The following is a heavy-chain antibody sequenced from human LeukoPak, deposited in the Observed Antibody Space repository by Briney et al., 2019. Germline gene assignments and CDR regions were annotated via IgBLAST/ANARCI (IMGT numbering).Heavy chain of an antibody. J-gene: IGHJ4*02. V-gene: IGHV4-34*01. CDR2: INQSGST. CDR1: GGSFSGYY. D-gene: IGHD3-10*01. Sequence: SETLSLTCAVYGGSFSGYYWSWIRQPPGKGLEWIGKINQSGSTNYNPSLKSRVTISVDTSKNQFSLKLSSVTAADTAVYYCARVKWFGESRGYFDYWGQGTLVTVSS. CDR3: ARVKWFGESRGYFDY.